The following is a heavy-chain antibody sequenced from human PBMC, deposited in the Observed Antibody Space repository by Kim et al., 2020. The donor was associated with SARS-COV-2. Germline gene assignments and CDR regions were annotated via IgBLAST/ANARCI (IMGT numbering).Heavy chain of an antibody. CDR3: ARHVRGMATTRAVYALDI. Sequence: SETLSLTCTVSGGSTNGYYWSWIRQRPGKGLEWMGDVCVAGYSDSNPSLNSQVTISVDTSTKQLSLKLTSATAADTAVYDYARHVRGMATTRAVYALDI. V-gene: IGHV4-59*08. CDR1: GGSTNGYY. CDR2: VCVAGYS. J-gene: IGHJ3*02. D-gene: IGHD5-12*01.